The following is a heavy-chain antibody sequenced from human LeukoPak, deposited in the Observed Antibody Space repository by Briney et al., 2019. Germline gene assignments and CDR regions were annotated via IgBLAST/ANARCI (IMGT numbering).Heavy chain of an antibody. V-gene: IGHV3-33*01. CDR3: ASRWWSNERGTYYYGMDV. Sequence: PGGSLRLSCAASGFTFSSYGMHWVRQAPGKGLEWVAVIWYDGSNKYYADSVKGRFTISRDNSKSTLYLQMNSLRAEDTAVYYCASRWWSNERGTYYYGMDVWGQGTTVTVSS. CDR1: GFTFSSYG. J-gene: IGHJ6*02. D-gene: IGHD2-15*01. CDR2: IWYDGSNK.